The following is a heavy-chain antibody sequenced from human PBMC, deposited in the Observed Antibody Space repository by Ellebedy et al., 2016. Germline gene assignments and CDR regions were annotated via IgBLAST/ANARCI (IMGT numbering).Heavy chain of an antibody. CDR1: GFTFSSYA. J-gene: IGHJ4*02. CDR2: ISGGGDNT. V-gene: IGHV3-23*01. CDR3: RQGHYADY. Sequence: GGSLRLXCAASGFTFSSYAMSWVRQAPGKGLEWVSTISGGGDNTDFADSVKGRFTISRDNSKNTLYLEMNSLRAEDTAVYYCRQGHYADYWGQGTLVTVSS.